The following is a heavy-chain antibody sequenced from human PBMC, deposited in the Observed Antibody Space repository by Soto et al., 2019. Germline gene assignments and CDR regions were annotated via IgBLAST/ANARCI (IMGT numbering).Heavy chain of an antibody. CDR1: GVTLTNVW. Sequence: PGGSLRLSCAVSGVTLTNVWMNWVRQAPVKGPEWVGRVKSNIDGGTTDYAAPVKGRFTVSRDDSENTLYLQMNSLKTEDTAVYYCSHGYYQYFNSWGQGTLVTVSS. D-gene: IGHD5-18*01. CDR2: VKSNIDGGTT. J-gene: IGHJ4*02. V-gene: IGHV3-15*07. CDR3: SHGYYQYFNS.